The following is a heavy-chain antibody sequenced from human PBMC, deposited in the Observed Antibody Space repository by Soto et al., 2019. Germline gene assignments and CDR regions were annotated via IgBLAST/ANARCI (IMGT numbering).Heavy chain of an antibody. J-gene: IGHJ4*02. CDR2: IIPIFGTA. V-gene: IGHV1-69*01. CDR1: GGTFSSYA. CDR3: ASAPIYCSGGSCYGSYFDY. D-gene: IGHD2-15*01. Sequence: QVQLVQSGAEVKKPGSSVKVSCKASGGTFSSYAISWVRQAPGQGLEWMGGIIPIFGTANYAQKFQGRVTITADESTSTAYRELSSLRSEDTAVYYCASAPIYCSGGSCYGSYFDYWGQGTLVTVSS.